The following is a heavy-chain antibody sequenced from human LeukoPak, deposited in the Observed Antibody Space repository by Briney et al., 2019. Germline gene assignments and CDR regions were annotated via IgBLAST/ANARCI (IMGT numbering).Heavy chain of an antibody. CDR2: ISGSGGST. Sequence: PGGSLRLSCAASGFTFSSYAMSWVRQAPGKGLEWVSAISGSGGSTYYADSVKSRFTISRDNSKNTLYLQMNSLRAEDTAVYYCAKDHGIYYYDSSGYFDYWGQGTLVTVSS. CDR1: GFTFSSYA. CDR3: AKDHGIYYYDSSGYFDY. J-gene: IGHJ4*02. D-gene: IGHD3-22*01. V-gene: IGHV3-23*01.